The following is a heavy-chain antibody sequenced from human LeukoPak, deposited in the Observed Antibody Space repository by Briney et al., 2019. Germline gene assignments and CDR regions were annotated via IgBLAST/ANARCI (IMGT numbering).Heavy chain of an antibody. J-gene: IGHJ4*02. Sequence: ASVKDSCKASGYTFTGYYMHWVRQAPGQGLEWMGWINPNSGGTNYAQKFQGRVTMTRDTSISTAYMELSRLRSDDTAVYYCARDGSGSPHFDYWGQGTLVTVSS. CDR1: GYTFTGYY. CDR2: INPNSGGT. D-gene: IGHD3-10*01. V-gene: IGHV1-2*02. CDR3: ARDGSGSPHFDY.